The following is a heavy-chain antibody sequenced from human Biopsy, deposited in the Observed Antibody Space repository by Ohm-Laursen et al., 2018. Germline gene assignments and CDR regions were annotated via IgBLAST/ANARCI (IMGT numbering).Heavy chain of an antibody. CDR2: IYYSGTT. CDR3: TRATNSTGWPYYYFYGMDI. Sequence: GTLSLTCTVSGGSIGSFFWSWIRQPPGKGLEWIGYIYYSGTTTYNPSIRSRVTISVDTSMNQISLRLQSVTAADTAIYYCTRATNSTGWPYYYFYGMDIWGQGTTVTVSS. D-gene: IGHD2-2*01. J-gene: IGHJ6*02. V-gene: IGHV4-59*01. CDR1: GGSIGSFF.